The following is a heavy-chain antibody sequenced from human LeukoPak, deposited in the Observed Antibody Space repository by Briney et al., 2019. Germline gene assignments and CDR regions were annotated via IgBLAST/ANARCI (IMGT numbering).Heavy chain of an antibody. CDR1: GFTFSSYS. J-gene: IGHJ4*02. D-gene: IGHD3-10*01. Sequence: GGSLRLSCAASGFTFSSYSMNWVRQAPGKGLEWVSSISSSSYIYYADSVKGRFTISRDNAKNSLYLQMNSLRAEDTAVYYCARIYGSGSCYKDWGQGTLVTVSS. CDR3: ARIYGSGSCYKD. CDR2: ISSSSYI. V-gene: IGHV3-21*01.